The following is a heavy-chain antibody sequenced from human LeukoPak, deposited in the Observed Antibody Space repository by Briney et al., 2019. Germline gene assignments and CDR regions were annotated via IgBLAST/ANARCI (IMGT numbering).Heavy chain of an antibody. CDR3: AREGYYGSGSYSGDEYYFDY. V-gene: IGHV3-7*03. CDR2: IKQDGSEK. D-gene: IGHD3-10*01. CDR1: GFTFSSYW. Sequence: PGGSLRLSCAASGFTFSSYWMSWVRQAPGKGLEWVANIKQDGSEKYYVDSVKGRFTISRDNSKNTLYLQMNSLRAEDTAVYYCAREGYYGSGSYSGDEYYFDYWGQGTLVTVSS. J-gene: IGHJ4*02.